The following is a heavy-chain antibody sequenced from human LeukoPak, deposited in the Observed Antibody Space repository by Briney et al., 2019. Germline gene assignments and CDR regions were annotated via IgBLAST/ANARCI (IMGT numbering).Heavy chain of an antibody. CDR3: AREDGWYNWNDEFNWFDL. V-gene: IGHV1-18*01. CDR1: VYTFTRYG. D-gene: IGHD1-20*01. J-gene: IGHJ5*02. Sequence: ASVKVSSKASVYTFTRYGISGVRQAPGERVEGMGWISAYNGNTHYPQKLQGRITITTDTSTSTAYKELRSLRSDDTAVYYCAREDGWYNWNDEFNWFDLWGQGTLVTVSS. CDR2: ISAYNGNT.